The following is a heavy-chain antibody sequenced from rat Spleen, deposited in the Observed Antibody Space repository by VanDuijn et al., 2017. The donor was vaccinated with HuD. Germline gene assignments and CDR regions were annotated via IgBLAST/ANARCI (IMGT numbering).Heavy chain of an antibody. CDR3: ATGPRILRLDWFAY. CDR2: IIYDGSRT. Sequence: EVQLVESGGGLVQPGRSLKLSCAASGFTLSDYNMAWVRQAPKKGLEWVATIIYDGSRTYYRDSVQGRFTISRDNAKSTLYLQMDSLTSEDTATYYCATGPRILRLDWFAYWGQGTLVTVSS. CDR1: GFTLSDYN. D-gene: IGHD1-6*01. V-gene: IGHV5S10*01. J-gene: IGHJ3*01.